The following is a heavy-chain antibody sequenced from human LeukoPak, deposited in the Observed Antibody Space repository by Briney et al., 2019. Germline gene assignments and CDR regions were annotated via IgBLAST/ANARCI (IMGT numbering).Heavy chain of an antibody. V-gene: IGHV4-31*03. Sequence: SSETLSLTCTVSXXSIXSGXYYWSWXXXXXXXXXXXIGYIYYSGSTYYNPSLKSRVTISVDTSKNQFSLKLSSVTAADTAVYYCALSSGWPRGGWFDPWGQGTLVTVSS. D-gene: IGHD6-19*01. CDR2: IYYSGST. CDR3: ALSSGWPRGGWFDP. J-gene: IGHJ5*02. CDR1: XXSIXSGXYY.